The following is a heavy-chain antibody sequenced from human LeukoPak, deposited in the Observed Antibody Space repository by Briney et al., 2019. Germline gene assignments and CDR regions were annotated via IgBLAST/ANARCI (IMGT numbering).Heavy chain of an antibody. J-gene: IGHJ4*02. CDR3: ARPYYDRSGKKNSARYYFDY. CDR1: GYTFIGYY. D-gene: IGHD3-22*01. V-gene: IGHV1-2*02. Sequence: SVKVSCQASGYTFIGYYMHWVRQAPGQALEWMGWINPNSGGTNYVQKFQGRVTMTRNTSISTAYMELSRLRYDDTAVYYCARPYYDRSGKKNSARYYFDYWGQGTLVTVSS. CDR2: INPNSGGT.